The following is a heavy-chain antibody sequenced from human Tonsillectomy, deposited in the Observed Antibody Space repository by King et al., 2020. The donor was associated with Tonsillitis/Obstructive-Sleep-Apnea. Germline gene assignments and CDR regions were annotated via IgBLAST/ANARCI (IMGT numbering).Heavy chain of an antibody. J-gene: IGHJ6*02. Sequence: QLQESGPGLVKPSETLSLTCTVSGGSISSYYWSWIRQPPGKGLEWIGYIYYSGSTNYNPSLKSRVTISVDTSKNQFSLKLSSVTAADTAVYYCARRGDFWSGYLGYYYYGMDVWGQGTTVTVSS. CDR1: GGSISSYY. V-gene: IGHV4-59*01. CDR2: IYYSGST. D-gene: IGHD3-3*01. CDR3: ARRGDFWSGYLGYYYYGMDV.